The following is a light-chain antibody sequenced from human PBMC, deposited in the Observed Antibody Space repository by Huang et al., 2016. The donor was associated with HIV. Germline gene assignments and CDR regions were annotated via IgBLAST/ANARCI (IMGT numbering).Light chain of an antibody. CDR2: GAS. Sequence: EVVITQSPAILSVSPGERATLSCRASQNVTTDFALYKHNPGHAPRLLIYGASTRATGIPARFSGNGSETEFTLTISSLQSEDFAIYYCQQYNNWPPLTFGGGTKVEIK. V-gene: IGKV3-15*01. J-gene: IGKJ4*01. CDR1: QNVTTD. CDR3: QQYNNWPPLT.